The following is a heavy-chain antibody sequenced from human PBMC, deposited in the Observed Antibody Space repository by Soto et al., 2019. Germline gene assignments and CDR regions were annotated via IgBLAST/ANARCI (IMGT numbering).Heavy chain of an antibody. CDR3: TTLIVVVTAMKDY. D-gene: IGHD2-21*02. V-gene: IGHV3-15*01. CDR2: IKSKTDGGTT. J-gene: IGHJ4*02. Sequence: PGGSLRLSCAASGFTFSNAWMSWVRQAPGKGLEWVGRIKSKTDGGTTDYAAPVKGRFTISRDDSKNTLYLQMNSLKTEDTAVYYCTTLIVVVTAMKDYWGQGTLVTVSS. CDR1: GFTFSNAW.